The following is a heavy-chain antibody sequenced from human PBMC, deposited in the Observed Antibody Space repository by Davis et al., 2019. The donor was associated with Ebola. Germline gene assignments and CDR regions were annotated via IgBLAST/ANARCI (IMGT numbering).Heavy chain of an antibody. Sequence: SETLSLTCTVSGGSITTFYWNWIRQPPGKGLEWIGNVYHSGTTSYSPSLKSRVTITVDTSKNQFSLKLSSVTAADTAVYYCARTAHVGYCTGGVCYAYWYFDLWGRGTLVTVSS. CDR1: GGSITTFY. V-gene: IGHV4-59*01. CDR3: ARTAHVGYCTGGVCYAYWYFDL. J-gene: IGHJ2*01. CDR2: VYHSGTT. D-gene: IGHD2-8*02.